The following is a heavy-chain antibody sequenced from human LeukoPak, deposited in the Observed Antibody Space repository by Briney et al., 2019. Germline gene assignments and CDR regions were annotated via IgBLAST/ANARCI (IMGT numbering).Heavy chain of an antibody. V-gene: IGHV1-2*04. CDR3: ASRTGDGAFDI. D-gene: IGHD7-27*01. J-gene: IGHJ3*02. Sequence: ASVKVSCKASGYTFASYYMDWVRQAPGQGLEWMGWINPNSGGTNYAQKFQGWVTMTRDTSISTAYMELSRLRSDDTAVYYCASRTGDGAFDIWGQGTMVTVSS. CDR2: INPNSGGT. CDR1: GYTFASYY.